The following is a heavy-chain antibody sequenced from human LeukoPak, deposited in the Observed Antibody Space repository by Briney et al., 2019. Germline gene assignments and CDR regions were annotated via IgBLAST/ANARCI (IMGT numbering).Heavy chain of an antibody. J-gene: IGHJ4*02. CDR3: ARAGGYSYGYLDY. CDR2: IIPIFGTA. D-gene: IGHD5-18*01. V-gene: IGHV1-69*06. CDR1: GGTFSSYA. Sequence: GASVKVSCKASGGTFSSYAISWVRQAPGQGLEWMGGIIPIFGTANYAQKFQGRVTITADKSTSAAYMELSSLRSEDTAVYYCARAGGYSYGYLDYWGQGTLVTVSS.